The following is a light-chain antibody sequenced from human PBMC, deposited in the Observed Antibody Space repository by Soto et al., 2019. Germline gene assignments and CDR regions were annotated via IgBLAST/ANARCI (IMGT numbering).Light chain of an antibody. CDR1: SSNVGGYNY. V-gene: IGLV2-8*01. J-gene: IGLJ2*01. Sequence: QSVLTQPPSASGSPGQSVTISCTGTSSNVGGYNYVSWYQQHPGKAPKLTIYEVSKRPSGVPDRFSGSKSGNTASLTVSGLQAEDEAEYYCSSYAGSNNHVVFGGGTKLTVL. CDR2: EVS. CDR3: SSYAGSNNHVV.